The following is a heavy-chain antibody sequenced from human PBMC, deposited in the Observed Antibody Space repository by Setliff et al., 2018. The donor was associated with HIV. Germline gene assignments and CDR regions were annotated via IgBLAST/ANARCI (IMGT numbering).Heavy chain of an antibody. CDR1: GYTFTSYD. V-gene: IGHV1-8*03. D-gene: IGHD6-6*01. J-gene: IGHJ4*02. CDR2: MNPNSGNT. CDR3: ARGWHSTSPNSYFDY. Sequence: ASVKVSCKASGYTFTSYDINWVRQAAGQGLEWMGWMNPNSGNTGSAHKFQGRVTITADESTSTVYMELTSLRFEDTAVYYCARGWHSTSPNSYFDYWGQGSLVTVSS.